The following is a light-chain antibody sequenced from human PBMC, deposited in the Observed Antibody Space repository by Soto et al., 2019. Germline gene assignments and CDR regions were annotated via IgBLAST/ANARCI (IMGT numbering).Light chain of an antibody. J-gene: IGKJ5*01. CDR2: SAS. V-gene: IGKV1-9*01. CDR1: QTSGQH. Sequence: DIRLTQSPSSLYASGGDTVTMTCRAGQTSGQHVSWYRQKPGKAPDLLIYSASTLQSGVPSRFRGSGSETVCTLTISSLQPEDFATYYYLQHTGYPITFGRGTRLEIK. CDR3: LQHTGYPIT.